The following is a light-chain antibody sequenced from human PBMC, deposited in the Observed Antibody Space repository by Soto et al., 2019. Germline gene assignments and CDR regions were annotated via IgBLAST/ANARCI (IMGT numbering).Light chain of an antibody. V-gene: IGLV1-40*01. CDR3: QSYDSTLSARYV. CDR1: SSNIGAGYD. J-gene: IGLJ1*01. Sequence: QSALTQPPSVSGAPGQRVTISCTGSSSNIGAGYDVHWYQQRPGTAPKLLIFGNTNRPSGVPDRFSGSKSGTSASLAITGLQAEDEVDYYCQSYDSTLSARYVFGTGTKVTVL. CDR2: GNT.